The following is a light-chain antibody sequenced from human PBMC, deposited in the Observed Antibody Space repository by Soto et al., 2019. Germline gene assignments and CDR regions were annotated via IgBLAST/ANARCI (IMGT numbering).Light chain of an antibody. V-gene: IGKV3-20*01. CDR3: QQYGGSPLVT. CDR2: DAH. CDR1: QSIGSGY. J-gene: IGKJ4*01. Sequence: ENVLTQSPGTLSLSPGERATLSCRASQSIGSGYVAWYQQKPGQAPRLLIYDAHSRATGIPDRFSGSGSGTDFTLTISRLEPEDFAMYYCQQYGGSPLVTFGGGTKIDIK.